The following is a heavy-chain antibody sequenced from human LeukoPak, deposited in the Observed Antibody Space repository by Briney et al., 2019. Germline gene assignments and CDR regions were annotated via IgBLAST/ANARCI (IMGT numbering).Heavy chain of an antibody. CDR1: GGSFSGYY. V-gene: IGHV4-34*01. Sequence: SETLSLTCGVDGGSFSGYYWTWIRQSPGMGLEWIGEIIHTGRTNYNPSLTSRVSISVDTSKNQFSLELSSVTAADTAVYYCARGILVTVYAAFDYWGQGTLVTVSS. CDR3: ARGILVTVYAAFDY. D-gene: IGHD2/OR15-2a*01. CDR2: IIHTGRT. J-gene: IGHJ4*02.